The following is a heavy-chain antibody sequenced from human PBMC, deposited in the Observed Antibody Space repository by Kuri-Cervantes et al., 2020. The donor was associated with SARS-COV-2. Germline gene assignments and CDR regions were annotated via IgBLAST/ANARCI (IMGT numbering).Heavy chain of an antibody. CDR1: ASTFNFCS. J-gene: IGHJ5*02. D-gene: IGHD1-26*01. CDR3: AKSQINFSREDWFDP. Sequence: GESLKISCADSASTFNFCSMNRVRQAPGKGLEWVSGISGSGGTTYYPDSVKGRFTISRDNSKNTLHLRLNSLRAEDTAVYYCAKSQINFSREDWFDPWGQGTLVTVSS. V-gene: IGHV3-23*01. CDR2: ISGSGGTT.